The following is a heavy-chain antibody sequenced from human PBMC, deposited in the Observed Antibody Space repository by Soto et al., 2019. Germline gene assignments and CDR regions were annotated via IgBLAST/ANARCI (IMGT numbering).Heavy chain of an antibody. CDR2: VSSGGST. Sequence: XGSLQLSCAASGFTFTNYAMGWVRQAPGKGLEWVSVVSSGGSTYYADSVTGRFTVSRDNSKNTLSLQMNSLRAEDTAVYYCAKRRGAGGHFDYWGQGALVTVSS. CDR3: AKRRGAGGHFDY. D-gene: IGHD2-15*01. V-gene: IGHV3-23*01. CDR1: GFTFTNYA. J-gene: IGHJ4*02.